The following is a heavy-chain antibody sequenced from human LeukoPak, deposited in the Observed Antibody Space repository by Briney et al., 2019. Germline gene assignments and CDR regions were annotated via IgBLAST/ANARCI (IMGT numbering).Heavy chain of an antibody. D-gene: IGHD6-25*01. Sequence: GGSLRLSCAASGFTVSSNYMNWVRQPPGKGLEWVSNIGTSSTTIYYADSVKGRFTISRDNAKNSLYLQMNSLRADDTAVYYCARFAAGGSYYYYMDVWGKGTTVIVSS. CDR1: GFTVSSNY. V-gene: IGHV3-48*01. CDR3: ARFAAGGSYYYYMDV. CDR2: IGTSSTTI. J-gene: IGHJ6*03.